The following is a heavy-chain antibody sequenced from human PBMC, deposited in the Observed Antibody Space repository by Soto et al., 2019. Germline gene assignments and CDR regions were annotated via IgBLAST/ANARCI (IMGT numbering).Heavy chain of an antibody. Sequence: SVTLPLTCTVSGVSISSLYWSWIRQPPGKGLEWIGYIYYSGSTNYNPSLKSRVTISVDTSKNQFSLKLSSVTAADTAVYYCARRYGASFDYWGQGTLVTVSS. CDR1: GVSISSLY. CDR2: IYYSGST. D-gene: IGHD4-17*01. V-gene: IGHV4-59*11. J-gene: IGHJ4*02. CDR3: ARRYGASFDY.